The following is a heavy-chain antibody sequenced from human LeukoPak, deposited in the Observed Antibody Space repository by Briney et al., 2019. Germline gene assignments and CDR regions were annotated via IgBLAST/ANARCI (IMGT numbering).Heavy chain of an antibody. Sequence: GGSLRLSCSASGFTFSSYGMHWVRQAPGKGLEWVAFIPFDGSNKYYADSVKGRFTVSRDNSKNTLSLQVNSLTTEDTAVYYCASIDYWGQGTLVTVSS. CDR2: IPFDGSNK. CDR3: ASIDY. CDR1: GFTFSSYG. V-gene: IGHV3-30*02. J-gene: IGHJ4*02.